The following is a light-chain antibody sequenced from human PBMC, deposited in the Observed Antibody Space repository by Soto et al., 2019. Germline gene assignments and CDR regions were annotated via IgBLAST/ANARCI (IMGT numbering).Light chain of an antibody. V-gene: IGLV6-57*04. CDR2: ENN. CDR1: SGSIASNY. Sequence: NFMLTQPHPVSESPGKTVTISCTRSSGSIASNYVQWYQQRPGGAPTTVIYENNQRPSGVPDRFSDSIDSSSNSASLTISGLKTEDEADYYCQSYDYSTWVFGGGTKLTVL. J-gene: IGLJ3*02. CDR3: QSYDYSTWV.